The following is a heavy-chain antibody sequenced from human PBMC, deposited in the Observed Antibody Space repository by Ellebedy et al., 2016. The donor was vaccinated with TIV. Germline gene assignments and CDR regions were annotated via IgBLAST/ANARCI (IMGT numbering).Heavy chain of an antibody. CDR2: IYWDDDK. CDR3: AHSSVGWSPTPLDY. D-gene: IGHD6-19*01. J-gene: IGHJ4*02. CDR1: GFSLSASGVG. V-gene: IGHV2-5*02. Sequence: SGPTLVKPTQTLTLTCTFSGFSLSASGVGVGWVRQPPGKALEWLGVIYWDDDKRYRPTLKDRLSMTKDTSKNLVVLTMTNMDPADTGTYYCAHSSVGWSPTPLDYWGPGILVTVSS.